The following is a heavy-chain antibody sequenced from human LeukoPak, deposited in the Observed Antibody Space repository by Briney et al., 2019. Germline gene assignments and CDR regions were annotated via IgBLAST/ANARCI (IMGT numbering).Heavy chain of an antibody. CDR3: ARVRDDFFFDF. J-gene: IGHJ4*02. CDR1: GGSFSGYY. D-gene: IGHD3-3*01. CDR2: IHYIGNT. V-gene: IGHV4-34*01. Sequence: SETLSLTCAVYGGSFSGYYWSWIRQPPGKGLEWIAYIHYIGNTYYNPSLEGRVTMSVDTSSNQFSLNVASVTAADTAFYYCARVRDDFFFDFWGQGLLVTVSS.